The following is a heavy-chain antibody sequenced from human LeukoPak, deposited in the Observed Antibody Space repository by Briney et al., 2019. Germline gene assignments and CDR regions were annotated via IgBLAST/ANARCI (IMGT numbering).Heavy chain of an antibody. V-gene: IGHV4-30-4*01. CDR1: GGSISSGDYY. D-gene: IGHD3-16*01. CDR3: AREADYRNWFEP. Sequence: SETLSLTCTVSGGSISSGDYYWSWIRQPPGKGLEWIGYIYYSGSTYYNPSLKSRVTISVDTSKNQFSLKLSSVTAADTAVYYCAREADYRNWFEPWGQGTLVTVSS. CDR2: IYYSGST. J-gene: IGHJ5*02.